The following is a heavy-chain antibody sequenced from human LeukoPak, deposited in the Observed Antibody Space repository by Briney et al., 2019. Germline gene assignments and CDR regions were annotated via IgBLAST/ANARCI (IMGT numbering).Heavy chain of an antibody. CDR3: ARVRKLELRY. D-gene: IGHD1-7*01. CDR2: ISSSSSYI. Sequence: PGGSLRLSCVASGFTFRSYAMSWVRQSPGKGLEWVSSISSSSSYIYYADSVKGRFTISRDNAKNSLYLQMNSLRAEDTAVYYCARVRKLELRYWGQGTLVTVSS. CDR1: GFTFRSYA. V-gene: IGHV3-21*01. J-gene: IGHJ4*02.